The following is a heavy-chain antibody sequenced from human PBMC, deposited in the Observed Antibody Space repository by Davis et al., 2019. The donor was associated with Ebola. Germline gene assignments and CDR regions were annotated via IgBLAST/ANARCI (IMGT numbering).Heavy chain of an antibody. Sequence: GSLRLSCTVSGGSISSYYWSWIRQPPGKGLEWIGYIYYSGSTNYNPSLKSRITMSVDTSKNQFSLRLSSVTAADTAVYYCARVIYYGAGRYFDYWGQGTLVIVSS. CDR2: IYYSGST. CDR3: ARVIYYGAGRYFDY. D-gene: IGHD3-10*01. CDR1: GGSISSYY. V-gene: IGHV4-59*01. J-gene: IGHJ4*02.